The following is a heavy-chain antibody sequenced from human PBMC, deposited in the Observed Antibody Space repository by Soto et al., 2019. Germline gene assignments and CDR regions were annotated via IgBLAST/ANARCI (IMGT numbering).Heavy chain of an antibody. CDR1: GFIFSDYY. D-gene: IGHD3-3*01. V-gene: IGHV3-11*01. Sequence: XESLRLSCAASGFIFSDYYMTGIRQAPGKGLEWVSYIASSSSTIAYADSVKGRFTISRDNAKNSLYLQMNSLTAEDTAVYYCARVSDFWSGYYQTYYFDYWGQGTLVTVSS. J-gene: IGHJ4*02. CDR2: IASSSSTI. CDR3: ARVSDFWSGYYQTYYFDY.